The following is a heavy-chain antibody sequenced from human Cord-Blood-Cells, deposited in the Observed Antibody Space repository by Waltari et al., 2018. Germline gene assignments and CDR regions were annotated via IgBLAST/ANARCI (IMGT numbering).Heavy chain of an antibody. J-gene: IGHJ4*02. CDR2: IIPIFGTA. CDR3: ARDGSWNHLDY. V-gene: IGHV1-69*01. D-gene: IGHD2-15*01. CDR1: GGTFSSYD. Sequence: QVQLVQSGAEVKKPGSSVKVSCTAYGGTFSSYDISWVRQAPGQGLEWMGGIIPIFGTANYAQKFQGRVTITADESTSTAYMELSSLRSEDTAVYYCARDGSWNHLDYWGQGTLVTVSS.